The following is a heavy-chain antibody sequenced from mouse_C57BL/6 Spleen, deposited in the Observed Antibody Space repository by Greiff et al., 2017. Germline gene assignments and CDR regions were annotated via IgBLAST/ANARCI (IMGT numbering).Heavy chain of an antibody. CDR3: ARGETTVPRGVAKDFDV. Sequence: VQLQEPGPELVKPGASVKISCKASGYAFSSSWMNWVKQRPGQGLEWIGRIYPGDGDTNYNGKFKGKDTLTADKSSSTAYMQLSSLTSEDSAVYFCARGETTVPRGVAKDFDVWGTGTTVTVSS. D-gene: IGHD1-1*01. J-gene: IGHJ1*03. CDR2: IYPGDGDT. V-gene: IGHV1-82*01. CDR1: GYAFSSSW.